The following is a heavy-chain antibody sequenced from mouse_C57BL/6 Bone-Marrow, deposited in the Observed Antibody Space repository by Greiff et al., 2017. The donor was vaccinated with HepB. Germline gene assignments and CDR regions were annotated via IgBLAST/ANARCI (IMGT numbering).Heavy chain of an antibody. Sequence: VQLQQSGAELVRPGTSVKVSCKASGYAFTNYLIAWVKQRPGQGLEWIGVINPGSGGTNYNEKFKGKATLTADKSSSTAYMQLSSLTSEDSAVDFGARGTTRGYAMDYWGQGTSVTVAS. CDR1: GYAFTNYL. CDR3: ARGTTRGYAMDY. D-gene: IGHD5-5*01. V-gene: IGHV1-54*01. J-gene: IGHJ4*01. CDR2: INPGSGGT.